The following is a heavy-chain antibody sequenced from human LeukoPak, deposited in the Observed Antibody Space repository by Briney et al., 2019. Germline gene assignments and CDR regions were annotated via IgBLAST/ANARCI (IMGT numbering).Heavy chain of an antibody. J-gene: IGHJ4*02. CDR2: ISGYNDNT. CDR3: ARGRGVGSLIVVVNVDY. CDR1: GYTFTRYG. D-gene: IGHD3-22*01. Sequence: ASVKVSCKASGYTFTRYGISWVRQAPGQGLEWMGWISGYNDNTNYAQKFQGRVTMTTDTSTSTAYMELRSLRSDDTAVYYCARGRGVGSLIVVVNVDYWGQGTLVTVSS. V-gene: IGHV1-18*01.